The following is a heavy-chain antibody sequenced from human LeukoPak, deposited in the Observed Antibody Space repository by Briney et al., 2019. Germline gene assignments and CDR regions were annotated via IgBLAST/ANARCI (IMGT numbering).Heavy chain of an antibody. CDR3: AKDFRLGATMNGHVAY. CDR2: ISGDGGST. Sequence: QTGGSLRLSCAASGFTFDDYAMHWVRQAPGKGLEWVSLISGDGGSTYYADSVKGRFTISRDNSKNSLYLQMNSLRTEDTALYYCAKDFRLGATMNGHVAYWGQGTLVTVSS. CDR1: GFTFDDYA. J-gene: IGHJ4*02. V-gene: IGHV3-43*02. D-gene: IGHD3-16*01.